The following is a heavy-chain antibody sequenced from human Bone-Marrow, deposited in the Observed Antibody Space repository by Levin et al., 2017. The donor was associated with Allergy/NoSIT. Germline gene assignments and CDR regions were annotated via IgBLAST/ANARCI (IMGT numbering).Heavy chain of an antibody. V-gene: IGHV2-5*01. J-gene: IGHJ6*02. D-gene: IGHD3-22*01. CDR2: IYWNDDK. CDR1: GFSLNTRGVG. CDR3: AHQTFADPYEYHYYYGMTS. Sequence: SGPTLVKPTQTLTLTCTFTGFSLNTRGVGVGWIRQSPGKALECLAVIYWNDDKRYRPSLKNRVNITKDTSKNQVVLIMTNVDPGDTATYYCAHQTFADPYEYHYYYGMTSGAKGLRSPSP.